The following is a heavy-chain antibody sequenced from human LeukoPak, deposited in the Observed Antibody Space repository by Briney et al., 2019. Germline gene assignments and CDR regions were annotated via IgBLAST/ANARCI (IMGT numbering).Heavy chain of an antibody. V-gene: IGHV1-2*06. Sequence: ASVKVSCKASGYTFTGYYMHWVRQAPGQGLEWMGRINPNSGGTNYAQKFQGRVTMTRDTSISTAYMELSRLRSDDTAVYYCARPSARSTVDIDYWGQGTLVTVSS. CDR2: INPNSGGT. D-gene: IGHD4-23*01. CDR1: GYTFTGYY. CDR3: ARPSARSTVDIDY. J-gene: IGHJ4*02.